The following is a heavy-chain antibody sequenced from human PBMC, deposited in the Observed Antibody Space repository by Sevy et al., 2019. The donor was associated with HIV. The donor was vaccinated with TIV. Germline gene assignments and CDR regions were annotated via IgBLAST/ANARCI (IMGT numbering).Heavy chain of an antibody. V-gene: IGHV3-72*01. D-gene: IGHD6-13*01. CDR1: GFTLSDHY. CDR3: ATHASIAAAGRVFDY. CDR2: TRNKADSYTT. Sequence: GGSLRLSCSASGFTLSDHYMEWVRQAPGKGLEWVGRTRNKADSYTTEYAASVKGRFTISRDDSKNSLYLQMNSLKTEDTAVYYCATHASIAAAGRVFDYWGQGSLVTVSS. J-gene: IGHJ4*02.